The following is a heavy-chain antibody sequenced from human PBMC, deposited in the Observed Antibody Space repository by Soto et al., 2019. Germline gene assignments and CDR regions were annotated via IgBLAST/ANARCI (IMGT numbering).Heavy chain of an antibody. V-gene: IGHV1-46*01. CDR1: GYTFSSYY. CDR3: AHKGPEDWPLDY. D-gene: IGHD3-9*01. CDR2: INPSGGYT. Sequence: ASVKVSCKASGYTFSSYYMNWVQQAPGQGLEWLGIINPSGGYTTYAQRFLGRVTITKDTSKNQVVLTMTNMDPMDTGTYYCAHKGPEDWPLDYWGQGTLVTVSS. J-gene: IGHJ4*02.